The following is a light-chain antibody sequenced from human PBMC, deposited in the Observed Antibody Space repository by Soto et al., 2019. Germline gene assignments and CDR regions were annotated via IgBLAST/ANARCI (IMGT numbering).Light chain of an antibody. CDR3: QQRYNWPWT. Sequence: EMVLTQSPGTLSLSPGERATLSCRASQSIRNFLAWYQQKPGQAPRLLIYDASNRASGIPPRFSGSGSGTDFTLAISGLEPEALAVYYCQQRYNWPWTFGQGTKVDIK. J-gene: IGKJ1*01. V-gene: IGKV3-11*01. CDR2: DAS. CDR1: QSIRNF.